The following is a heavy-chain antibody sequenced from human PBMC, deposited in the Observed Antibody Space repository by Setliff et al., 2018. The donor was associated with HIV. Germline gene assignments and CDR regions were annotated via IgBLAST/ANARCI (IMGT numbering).Heavy chain of an antibody. Sequence: ETLSLTCTVSGQFISDGYYWGWIRQPPGKGLEWIGSVYHSGKTYYNPSLKSRVTMSADTSKNQISLMLRSMTAADTAVYYCAKHDFGEGSCFDPWGQGSLVTVS. D-gene: IGHD3-16*01. CDR2: VYHSGKT. CDR3: AKHDFGEGSCFDP. J-gene: IGHJ5*02. CDR1: GQFISDGYY. V-gene: IGHV4-38-2*02.